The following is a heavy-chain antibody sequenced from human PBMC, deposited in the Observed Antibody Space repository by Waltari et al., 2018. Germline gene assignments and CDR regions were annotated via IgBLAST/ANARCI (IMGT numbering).Heavy chain of an antibody. Sequence: QVQLQQWGAGLLKPSETLSLTCAVYGGSFSGYSLSWICSRPGKGLVWIGEINHSGSTNYNPSLKSRVTISVDTSKNQFSLKLSSVTAADTAVYYCARGRNGYCSGGSCYPGKYFQHWGQGTLVTVSS. CDR2: INHSGST. D-gene: IGHD2-15*01. CDR1: GGSFSGYS. J-gene: IGHJ1*01. V-gene: IGHV4-34*01. CDR3: ARGRNGYCSGGSCYPGKYFQH.